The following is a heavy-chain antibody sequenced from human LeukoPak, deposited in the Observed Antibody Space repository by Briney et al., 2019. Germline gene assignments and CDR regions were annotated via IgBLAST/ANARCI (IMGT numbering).Heavy chain of an antibody. J-gene: IGHJ4*02. CDR1: GVSISIYH. CDR2: IYNSGST. Sequence: PSETLSLTCTVSGVSISIYHWSWIRQPPGKGLEWIGYIYNSGSTIYSPSLKSRATISADTSKNQFSLQLSSVTAADTAVYYCVRDRELNYWGQGTLVTVSS. V-gene: IGHV4-59*01. CDR3: VRDRELNY. D-gene: IGHD1-7*01.